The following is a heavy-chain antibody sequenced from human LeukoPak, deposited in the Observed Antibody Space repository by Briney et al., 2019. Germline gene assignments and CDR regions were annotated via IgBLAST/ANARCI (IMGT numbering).Heavy chain of an antibody. J-gene: IGHJ4*02. CDR2: INGRGTTV. D-gene: IGHD4/OR15-4a*01. Sequence: GGSLRPSCAASGFTFSDYEINWVRQAPGKGLEWVSYINGRGTTVYYADSVKGRFTISRDNAKNSLYLQMNSLRAEDTAVYYCARDVLYGDYFDYWGQGTLVTVSS. CDR1: GFTFSDYE. V-gene: IGHV3-48*03. CDR3: ARDVLYGDYFDY.